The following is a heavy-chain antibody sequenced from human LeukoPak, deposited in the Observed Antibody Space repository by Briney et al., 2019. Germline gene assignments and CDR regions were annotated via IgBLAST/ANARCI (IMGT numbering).Heavy chain of an antibody. J-gene: IGHJ6*04. D-gene: IGHD3-10*02. V-gene: IGHV3-48*03. CDR3: AELGITMIGGV. Sequence: HPGGSLRLSCAASGFPFSSYEMNWVRQAPGKGLEWVSYISSSGNAIYYADSVKGRFTISRDNAKNSLYLQMNSLRAEDTAVYYCAELGITMIGGVWGKGTTVTISS. CDR1: GFPFSSYE. CDR2: ISSSGNAI.